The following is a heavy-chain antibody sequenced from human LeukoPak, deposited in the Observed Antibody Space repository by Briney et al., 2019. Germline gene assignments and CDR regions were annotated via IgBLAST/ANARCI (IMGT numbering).Heavy chain of an antibody. CDR3: AKDRTAHYYYGMDV. CDR2: IRFDGTNK. Sequence: GGSLRLSCAASGFTFSNYGMHWVRQAPGKGLKWVAFIRFDGTNKYYADSVKGRFTISRDNSKNTLYLQMNSLRAEDTAVYYCAKDRTAHYYYGMDVWGQGTTVTVSS. J-gene: IGHJ6*02. CDR1: GFTFSNYG. V-gene: IGHV3-30*02.